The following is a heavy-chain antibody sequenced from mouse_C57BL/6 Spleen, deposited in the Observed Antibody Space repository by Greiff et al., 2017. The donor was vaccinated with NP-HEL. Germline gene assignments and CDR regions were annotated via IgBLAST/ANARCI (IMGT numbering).Heavy chain of an antibody. Sequence: EVKLVESGGGLVKPGGSLKLSCAASGFTFSDYGMHWVRQAPEKGLEWVAYISSGSSTIYYADTVKGRFTISRDNAKNTLFLQMTSLRSEDTAMYYCARGGSARPYWGQGTTLTVSS. CDR1: GFTFSDYG. CDR2: ISSGSSTI. V-gene: IGHV5-17*01. J-gene: IGHJ2*01. CDR3: ARGGSARPY.